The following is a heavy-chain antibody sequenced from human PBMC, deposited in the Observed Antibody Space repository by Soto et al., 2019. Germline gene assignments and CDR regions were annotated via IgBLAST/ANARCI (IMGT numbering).Heavy chain of an antibody. Sequence: PSETLSLTCTVSGGSISRYYWSWIRQPPGKGLEWIGYMYNTGSTVYNPSFKSRVTISVDTSKNQFSLKLNSVTAADTAVHYCASTQYGGNSSGAFDIWGQGTMVTVSS. CDR2: MYNTGST. V-gene: IGHV4-59*01. CDR1: GGSISRYY. J-gene: IGHJ3*02. D-gene: IGHD2-21*02. CDR3: ASTQYGGNSSGAFDI.